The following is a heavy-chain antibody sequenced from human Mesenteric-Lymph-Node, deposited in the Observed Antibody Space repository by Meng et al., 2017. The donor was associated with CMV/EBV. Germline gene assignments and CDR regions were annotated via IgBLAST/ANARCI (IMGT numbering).Heavy chain of an antibody. CDR1: GFTFSRYW. V-gene: IGHV3-7*01. Sequence: GESLKISCEASGFTFSRYWMNWVRQAPGKGLQWVANIKQDGTERYYVDSVKGRFTISRDNAKNSLYLQMDSLRVEDTAVYYCAKSALLMGTRDYYFDYWGQGTLVTVSS. CDR2: IKQDGTER. J-gene: IGHJ4*02. CDR3: AKSALLMGTRDYYFDY. D-gene: IGHD4-23*01.